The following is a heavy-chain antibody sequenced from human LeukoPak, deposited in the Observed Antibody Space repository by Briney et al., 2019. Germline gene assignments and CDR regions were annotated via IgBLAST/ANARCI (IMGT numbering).Heavy chain of an antibody. V-gene: IGHV3-53*01. CDR2: IYSGGST. D-gene: IGHD5-18*01. J-gene: IGHJ6*03. CDR1: GFTVSSSH. CDR3: ASQRGYSYGYYYYYMDV. Sequence: GGSLRLSCAASGFTVSSSHMSWVRQAPGRGLEWVSVIYSGGSTYYADSVKGRFTISRDNSKNTLYLQMNSLRAEDTAVYYCASQRGYSYGYYYYYMDVWGKGTTVTVSS.